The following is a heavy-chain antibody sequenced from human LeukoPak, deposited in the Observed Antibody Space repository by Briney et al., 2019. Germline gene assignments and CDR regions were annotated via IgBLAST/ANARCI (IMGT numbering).Heavy chain of an antibody. CDR1: GFTFDTFW. CDR3: TRLQSYFNS. V-gene: IGHV3-7*01. J-gene: IGHJ1*01. D-gene: IGHD2/OR15-2a*01. CDR2: VKQDGSET. Sequence: GGSLRLSCAVSGFTFDTFWMSWVRQAPGKGLEWVANVKQDGSETNYVDSVRGRFTISRDNAKNTLYLQMNSLRAEDTTMYYCTRLQSYFNSWGQGTLVAVSS.